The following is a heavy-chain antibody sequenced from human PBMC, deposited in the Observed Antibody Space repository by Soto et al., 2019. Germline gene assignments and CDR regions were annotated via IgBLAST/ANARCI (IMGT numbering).Heavy chain of an antibody. CDR1: GGSISSGGYY. J-gene: IGHJ3*02. V-gene: IGHV4-31*03. CDR3: ARRLSPYYGKRDGAFDI. Sequence: SETLSLTCTVSGGSISSGGYYWSWIRQHPGKGLEWIGYIYYSGSTYYNPSLKSRVTISVDTSRNQFSLKLSSVTAADTAVYYCARRLSPYYGKRDGAFDIWGQGTMVTVSS. D-gene: IGHD2-21*01. CDR2: IYYSGST.